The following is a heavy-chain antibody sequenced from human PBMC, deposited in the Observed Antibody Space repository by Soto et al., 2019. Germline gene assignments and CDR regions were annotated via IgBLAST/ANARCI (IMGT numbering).Heavy chain of an antibody. Sequence: QVHLVQSGAELKKPGSSVRGSCKASGDTFNFYTINWVRQAPGLGLEWMGRTNPILSMSNSALKFQGRLSISADKSTSTAYMDLRSLRSDDTAVYYCATSYGSGSQAFDYWGQGALVTVSS. V-gene: IGHV1-69*02. D-gene: IGHD3-10*01. CDR3: ATSYGSGSQAFDY. CDR1: GDTFNFYT. CDR2: TNPILSMS. J-gene: IGHJ4*02.